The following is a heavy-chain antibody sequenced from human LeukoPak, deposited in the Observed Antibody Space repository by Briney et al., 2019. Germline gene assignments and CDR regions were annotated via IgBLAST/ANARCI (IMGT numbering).Heavy chain of an antibody. CDR2: MNPNSGNT. CDR3: ARGTSRDGYNKFFDY. V-gene: IGHV1-8*01. CDR1: GYTFTSYD. D-gene: IGHD5-24*01. Sequence: ASVKVSCKASGYTFTSYDINWVRQATGLGLEWMGWMNPNSGNTGYAQKFQGRVTVTRNTSISTAYMELSSLRSEDTAVYYCARGTSRDGYNKFFDYWGQGTLVTVSS. J-gene: IGHJ4*02.